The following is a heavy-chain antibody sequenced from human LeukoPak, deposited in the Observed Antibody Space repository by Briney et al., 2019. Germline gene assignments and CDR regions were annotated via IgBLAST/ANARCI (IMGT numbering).Heavy chain of an antibody. CDR3: AKGGRIGAFDI. V-gene: IGHV3-23*01. D-gene: IGHD2-15*01. CDR1: GFTFSSYA. Sequence: TGGSLRLSCAASGFTFSSYAMSWVRQAPGKGLEWASVFSGSGGTTYYADSVKGRFTISRDNSKNTLYLQMNSLGAEDTAVYYCAKGGRIGAFDIWGQGTMVTVSS. CDR2: FSGSGGTT. J-gene: IGHJ3*02.